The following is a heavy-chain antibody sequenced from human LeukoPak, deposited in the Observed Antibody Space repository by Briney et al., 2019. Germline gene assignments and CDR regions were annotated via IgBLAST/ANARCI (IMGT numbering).Heavy chain of an antibody. CDR2: TNHSGST. J-gene: IGHJ6*02. D-gene: IGHD6-13*01. CDR1: GGSFSGYY. CDR3: ARDGRYSSSWYTLVYGMDV. V-gene: IGHV4-34*01. Sequence: SETLSLTCAVYGGSFSGYYWSWIRQPPGKGLEWIGETNHSGSTNYNPSLKSRVTISVDTSKNQFSLKLSSVTAADTAVYYCARDGRYSSSWYTLVYGMDVWGQGTTVTVSS.